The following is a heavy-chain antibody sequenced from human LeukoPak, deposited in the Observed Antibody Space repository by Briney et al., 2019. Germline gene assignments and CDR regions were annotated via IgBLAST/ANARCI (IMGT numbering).Heavy chain of an antibody. CDR2: MNPNSGNT. CDR3: ARAPRITMVRGVIYWFDP. V-gene: IGHV1-8*03. D-gene: IGHD3-10*01. J-gene: IGHJ5*02. CDR1: GYTFTSYD. Sequence: ASVKVSCKASGYTFTSYDINWVRQATGQWLEWMGWMNPNSGNTGYAQKFQGRVTITRNTSISTAYMELSSLRSEDTAVYYCARAPRITMVRGVIYWFDPWGQGTLVTVSS.